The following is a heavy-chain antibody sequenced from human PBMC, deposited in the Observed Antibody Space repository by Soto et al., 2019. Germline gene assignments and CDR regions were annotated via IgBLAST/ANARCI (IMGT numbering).Heavy chain of an antibody. CDR3: ARSGDNYNRLDY. V-gene: IGHV3-11*06. J-gene: IGHJ4*02. Sequence: GGSLRLSRGGSGFTFSDYCISGIGQAPGKGLEWISYSSNSGTFSRYADSVKGRFSISRDNTKNLLYLQMNSLRAEDTAVYYCARSGDNYNRLDYWGQGTPVTVSS. D-gene: IGHD1-1*01. CDR2: SSNSGTFS. CDR1: GFTFSDYC.